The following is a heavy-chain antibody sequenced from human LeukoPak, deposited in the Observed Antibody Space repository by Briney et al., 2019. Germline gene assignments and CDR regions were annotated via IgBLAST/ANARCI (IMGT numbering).Heavy chain of an antibody. Sequence: GGSLRLSCAASGFTFINYGMSWVRQAPGKGLEWVSAISGSGSSTNFADSVMGRFTISRDNSKNTLYLQMSSLRVEDTAVYYCAKPSGLGYCSSASCPRLGFSGVDAWGQGTMVTVSS. CDR1: GFTFINYG. CDR2: ISGSGSST. CDR3: AKPSGLGYCSSASCPRLGFSGVDA. J-gene: IGHJ6*02. D-gene: IGHD2-2*01. V-gene: IGHV3-23*01.